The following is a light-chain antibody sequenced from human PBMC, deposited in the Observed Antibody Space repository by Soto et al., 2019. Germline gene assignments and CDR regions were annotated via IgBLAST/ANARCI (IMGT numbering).Light chain of an antibody. CDR3: QQYNSYSRT. CDR2: KAS. V-gene: IGKV1-5*03. J-gene: IGKJ1*01. Sequence: DIQMTQSPSTLSGSVGDVVTITCRASQSINTWLAWYQQKPGKAPKLLIYKASSLESGVPSRFSGSGSGTEFTLTISSLQPDDFATYYCQQYNSYSRTFGQGTKVDIK. CDR1: QSINTW.